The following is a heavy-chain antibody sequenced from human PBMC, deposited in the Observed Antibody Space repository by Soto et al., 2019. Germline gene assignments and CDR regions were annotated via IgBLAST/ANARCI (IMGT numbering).Heavy chain of an antibody. V-gene: IGHV3-7*01. CDR3: ARDQPWDIVVVVAAHGGNYGMDV. J-gene: IGHJ6*02. D-gene: IGHD2-15*01. CDR1: GFTFSSYW. Sequence: GGSLRLSCAASGFTFSSYWMSWVRQAPGKGLEWVANIKQDGSEKYYVDSVKGRFTISRDNAKNSLYLQMNSLRAEDTAVYYCARDQPWDIVVVVAAHGGNYGMDVWGQGTTVTVSS. CDR2: IKQDGSEK.